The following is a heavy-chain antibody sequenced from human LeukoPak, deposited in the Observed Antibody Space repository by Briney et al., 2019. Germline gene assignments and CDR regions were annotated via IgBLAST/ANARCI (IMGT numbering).Heavy chain of an antibody. D-gene: IGHD4-23*01. CDR3: ARATTVNYGGPNPFDY. Sequence: PGGSLRLSCAVSGITFNTYGMHSMHWVRQAPGKGLEWVAVIWYDGSNKHYADSVKGRFTISRDNSKNTLSLQMNGLRAEDTAVYYCARATTVNYGGPNPFDYWGQGTLVTVSS. J-gene: IGHJ4*02. CDR2: IWYDGSNK. CDR1: GITFNTYGMHS. V-gene: IGHV3-33*01.